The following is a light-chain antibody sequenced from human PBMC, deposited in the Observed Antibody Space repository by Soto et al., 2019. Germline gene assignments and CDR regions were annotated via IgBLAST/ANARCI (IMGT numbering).Light chain of an antibody. CDR3: QQYNSSSWT. V-gene: IGKV1-5*01. CDR1: QTISSW. CDR2: DAS. J-gene: IGKJ1*01. Sequence: DIHLTQSPSTLSASVGDRVTLTCRASQTISSWLAWYQQKPGKAPKFLIYDASNLQSGIPSRFSGSGSGTEFTLTISSLQPDDFATYYCQQYNSSSWTFGQGTKVDIK.